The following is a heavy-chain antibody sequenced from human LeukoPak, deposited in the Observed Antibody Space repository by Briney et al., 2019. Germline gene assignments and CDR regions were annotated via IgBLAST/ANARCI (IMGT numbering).Heavy chain of an antibody. Sequence: SETLSLTCTVSGGSISSSSYYWGWIRQPPGKGLEWIGYIYYSGSTNYNPSLKSRVTISVDTSKNQFSLKLSSVTAADTAVYYCARFDTAMVTHWGQGTLVTVSS. CDR1: GGSISSSSYY. V-gene: IGHV4-61*05. CDR2: IYYSGST. J-gene: IGHJ4*02. CDR3: ARFDTAMVTH. D-gene: IGHD5-18*01.